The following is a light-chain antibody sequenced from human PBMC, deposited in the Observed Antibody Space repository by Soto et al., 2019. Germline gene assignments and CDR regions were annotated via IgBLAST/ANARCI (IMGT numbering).Light chain of an antibody. V-gene: IGKV3-15*01. CDR1: QSVSSN. CDR2: GAS. Sequence: EIVMTQSPATLSVSPGERATLSCRASQSVSSNLAWYQQKPGQAPRLLLYGASIRATGIPDRFSGSGSETEFTLTISSLQPEDVAVYYCQQYDNWPPWTFGQGTKVEI. CDR3: QQYDNWPPWT. J-gene: IGKJ1*01.